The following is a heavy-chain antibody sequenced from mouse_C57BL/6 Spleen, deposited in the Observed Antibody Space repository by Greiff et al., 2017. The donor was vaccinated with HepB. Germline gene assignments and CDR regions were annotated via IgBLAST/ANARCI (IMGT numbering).Heavy chain of an antibody. Sequence: VQLKESEGGLVQPGSSMKLSCTASGFTFSDYYMAWVRQVPEKGLEWVANINYDGSSTYYLDSLKSRFIISRDNAKNILYLQMSSLKSEDTATYYCAREGLYGSSLYYAMDYWGQGTSVTVSS. D-gene: IGHD1-1*01. CDR2: INYDGSST. CDR3: AREGLYGSSLYYAMDY. CDR1: GFTFSDYY. V-gene: IGHV5-16*01. J-gene: IGHJ4*01.